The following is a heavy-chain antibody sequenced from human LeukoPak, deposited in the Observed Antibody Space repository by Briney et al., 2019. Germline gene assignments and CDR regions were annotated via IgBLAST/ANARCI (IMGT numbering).Heavy chain of an antibody. CDR3: ARGQYYYDSVGHPDI. CDR2: IDTNGGDT. Sequence: RGSLRLSRTPSRFSFISYWMHWVRQTPGKRLVWVSYIDTNGGDTNHADSVKGRFTISRDKAKNTLYLQMNSLRVDDTAMYFCARGQYYYDSVGHPDIWGHGTMVTVSS. CDR1: RFSFISYW. J-gene: IGHJ3*02. D-gene: IGHD3-22*01. V-gene: IGHV3-74*01.